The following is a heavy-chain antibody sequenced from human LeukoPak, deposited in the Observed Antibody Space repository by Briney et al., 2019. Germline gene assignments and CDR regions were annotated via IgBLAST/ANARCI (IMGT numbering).Heavy chain of an antibody. Sequence: SETLSLTCTVSGGSISSYYWSWIWQPPGKGLEWIGYIYYSGSTNYNPSLKSRVTISVDTSKNQFSLKLSSVTAADTAVYYCARDAGLSGMNYFDYWGQGTLVTVSS. CDR3: ARDAGLSGMNYFDY. CDR1: GGSISSYY. D-gene: IGHD1-14*01. CDR2: IYYSGST. V-gene: IGHV4-59*01. J-gene: IGHJ4*02.